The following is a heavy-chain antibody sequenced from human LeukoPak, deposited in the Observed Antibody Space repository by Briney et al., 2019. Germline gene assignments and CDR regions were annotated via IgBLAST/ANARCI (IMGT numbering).Heavy chain of an antibody. D-gene: IGHD2-2*01. Sequence: ASVKVSCKASGYTFTSYYMHWVRQAPGQGLEWMGIINPSGGSTSYAQKFQGRVTMTRDTSTGTVYMELSSLRSEDTAVYYCARVKGLSYCSGTSCLGDAFDIWGQGTMVTVSS. CDR3: ARVKGLSYCSGTSCLGDAFDI. CDR1: GYTFTSYY. CDR2: INPSGGST. J-gene: IGHJ3*02. V-gene: IGHV1-46*03.